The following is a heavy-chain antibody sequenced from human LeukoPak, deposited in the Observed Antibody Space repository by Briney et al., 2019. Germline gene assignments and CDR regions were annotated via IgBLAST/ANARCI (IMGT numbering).Heavy chain of an antibody. D-gene: IGHD3-22*01. CDR2: IRSKAYGGTT. CDR3: TRPGGTYYYDSSAPGGDY. J-gene: IGHJ4*02. Sequence: GGSLRLSCTASGFTFGDYAMSWVRQAPGKGLEWVGFIRSKAYGGTTEYAASVKRRFTISRDDSKSIAYLQMNSLKTEDTAVYYCTRPGGTYYYDSSAPGGDYWGQGTLVTVSS. V-gene: IGHV3-49*04. CDR1: GFTFGDYA.